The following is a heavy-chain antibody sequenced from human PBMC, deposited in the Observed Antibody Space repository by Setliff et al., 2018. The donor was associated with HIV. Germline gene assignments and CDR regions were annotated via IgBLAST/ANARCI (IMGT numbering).Heavy chain of an antibody. CDR1: GFTFSTYW. J-gene: IGHJ4*02. Sequence: PGGSLRLSCAASGFTFSTYWMSWVRQTPGKGLEWVTNISPDGRQKGYVDSVRGRFTISRHNAKNSLYLQMNSLRGEDTAVYFCVPHYHVEWGQGTLVTVSS. CDR3: VPHYHVE. CDR2: ISPDGRQK. V-gene: IGHV3-7*01. D-gene: IGHD3-10*01.